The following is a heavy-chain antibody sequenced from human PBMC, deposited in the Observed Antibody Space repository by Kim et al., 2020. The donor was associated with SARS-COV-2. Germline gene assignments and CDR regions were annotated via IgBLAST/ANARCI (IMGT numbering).Heavy chain of an antibody. V-gene: IGHV4-59*01. D-gene: IGHD3-10*01. Sequence: SETLSLTCTVSGGSISSYYWSWIRQPPWKGLESIGYVYYSGSTDYSPSLKSRVTISVDTSKNQFSLRLSSVTAADTAVYYCARTPSGSYYYYYGMDVWGQGTTVTVSS. CDR3: ARTPSGSYYYYYGMDV. CDR1: GGSISSYY. J-gene: IGHJ6*02. CDR2: VYYSGST.